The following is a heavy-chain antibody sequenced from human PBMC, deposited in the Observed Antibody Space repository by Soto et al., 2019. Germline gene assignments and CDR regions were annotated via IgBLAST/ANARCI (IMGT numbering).Heavy chain of an antibody. J-gene: IGHJ4*02. V-gene: IGHV1-69*01. CDR1: GGTFSSYA. CDR3: ARVEVGGQLRVYYYFDY. CDR2: IIPIFGTA. D-gene: IGHD1-26*01. Sequence: QVQLVQSGAEVKKPGSSVKVSCKASGGTFSSYAISWVRQAPGQGLEWMGGIIPIFGTANYAQKFQGRVTITADESTSTAYMELSSLRSEDTAVYYCARVEVGGQLRVYYYFDYWGQGTLVTVSS.